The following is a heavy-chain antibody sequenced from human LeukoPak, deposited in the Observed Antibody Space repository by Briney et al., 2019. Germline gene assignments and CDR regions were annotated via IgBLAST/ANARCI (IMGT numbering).Heavy chain of an antibody. Sequence: GGSLRLSCAASGFTFSNYAMTWVRQAPGKGLEWVLTISGSGDLTYFADSVKGRFTISRDNAKNSLYLQMNSLRAEDTALYYCARRGGHDYVWGSYRFDYWGQGTLVTVSS. CDR3: ARRGGHDYVWGSYRFDY. D-gene: IGHD3-16*02. CDR2: ISGSGDLT. CDR1: GFTFSNYA. J-gene: IGHJ4*02. V-gene: IGHV3-23*01.